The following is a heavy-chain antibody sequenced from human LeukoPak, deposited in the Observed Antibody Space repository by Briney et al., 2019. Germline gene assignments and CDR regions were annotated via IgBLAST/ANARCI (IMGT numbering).Heavy chain of an antibody. CDR3: ARDKTGGYDFDY. CDR1: GFTFSSYA. Sequence: PGGSLRLSCAASGFTFSSYAMSWVRQAPGKGLEWVSAISGTGGSTYYADSVKGRFTISRDNSKNTVFLEMNSLRAEDTAVYYCARDKTGGYDFDYWGQGTLVTVSS. J-gene: IGHJ4*02. D-gene: IGHD6-25*01. V-gene: IGHV3-23*01. CDR2: ISGTGGST.